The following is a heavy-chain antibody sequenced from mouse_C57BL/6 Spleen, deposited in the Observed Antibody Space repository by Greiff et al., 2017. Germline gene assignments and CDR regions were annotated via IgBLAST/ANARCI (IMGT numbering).Heavy chain of an antibody. CDR1: GYTFPSYL. D-gene: IGHD2-4*01. Sequence: QVQLKQSGAELAKPGASVTLSCKASGYTFPSYLMHWVKQRPGQGLEWIGYINPSSGYTKYNQKFKDKATMTADKSSSTAYMQLSSLTYEDSAVYYCASYYDDDGYFDDWGQGTTLTVSS. CDR3: ASYYDDDGYFDD. CDR2: INPSSGYT. J-gene: IGHJ2*01. V-gene: IGHV1-7*01.